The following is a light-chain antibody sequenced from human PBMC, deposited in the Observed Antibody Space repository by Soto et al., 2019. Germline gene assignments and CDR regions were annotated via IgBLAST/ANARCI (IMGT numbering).Light chain of an antibody. J-gene: IGKJ4*01. CDR3: QQANSLPLT. V-gene: IGKV1-39*01. CDR1: QGITTY. CDR2: AAS. Sequence: IQMTQSASSLSASVGDRVTITCRASQGITTYVNWYQQKPGKAPKLLIYAASSLQSGVPSRFSGSGSGTDFTLTISSLQPEDFATYYCQQANSLPLTFGGGTKVDIK.